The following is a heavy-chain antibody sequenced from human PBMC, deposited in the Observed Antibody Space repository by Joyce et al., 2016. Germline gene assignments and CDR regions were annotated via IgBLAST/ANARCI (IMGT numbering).Heavy chain of an antibody. J-gene: IGHJ4*02. V-gene: IGHV4-59*02. CDR3: ARDGGYYFDY. Sequence: QVHLQESGPGLVKPSETLSTTCTVSGYSVTSLFWNWIRQPPGKGLEWVAHISSTGSTKYNPSLKSRATISLDAPRNQFSLKLTSVTAADTAIYYCARDGGYYFDYWGQGTLVAVSS. CDR2: ISSTGST. CDR1: GYSVTSLF. D-gene: IGHD3-16*01.